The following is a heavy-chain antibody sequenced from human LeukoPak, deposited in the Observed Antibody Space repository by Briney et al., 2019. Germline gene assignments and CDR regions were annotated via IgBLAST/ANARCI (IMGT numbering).Heavy chain of an antibody. CDR2: ISYDGSNK. CDR1: GFTFSSYA. D-gene: IGHD2-21*02. CDR3: ARDRVTPDAFDI. Sequence: GGSLRLSCAASGFTFSSYAMHWVRQAPGKGLEWVAVISYDGSNKYYADSVKGRFTISRDNSKNTLYLQMNSLRAEDTAVYYCARDRVTPDAFDIWGQGTMVTVSS. J-gene: IGHJ3*02. V-gene: IGHV3-30*04.